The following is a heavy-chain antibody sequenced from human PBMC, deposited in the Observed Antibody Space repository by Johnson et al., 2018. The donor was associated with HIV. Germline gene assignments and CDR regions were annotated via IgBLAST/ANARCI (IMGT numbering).Heavy chain of an antibody. CDR3: ARDRRNYDDSSGYPDFDAFDI. D-gene: IGHD3-22*01. V-gene: IGHV3-66*01. CDR2: IYSGGST. Sequence: VQLVESGGGLVQPGGSLRLSCAASGFTVTSNYMSWVRQAPGKGLEWVSVIYSGGSTYYADSVKGRFTISRDNAKNSLYLQMNSLRDEDTALYYCARDRRNYDDSSGYPDFDAFDIWGQGTMVTVSS. CDR1: GFTVTSNY. J-gene: IGHJ3*02.